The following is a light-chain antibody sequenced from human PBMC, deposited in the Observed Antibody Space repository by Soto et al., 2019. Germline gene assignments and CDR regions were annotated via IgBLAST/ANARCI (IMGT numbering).Light chain of an antibody. J-gene: IGLJ2*01. CDR3: CSYAGSDTYVV. CDR2: EGT. Sequence: QSALTQPASVSGSPGQSITISCIGSSIVSWYQHHPGKAPKLMIYEGTQRPSGVSNRFSGSKSGNTASLTISGLQAEDEADYYCCSYAGSDTYVVFGGGTKLTVL. CDR1: SI. V-gene: IGLV2-23*01.